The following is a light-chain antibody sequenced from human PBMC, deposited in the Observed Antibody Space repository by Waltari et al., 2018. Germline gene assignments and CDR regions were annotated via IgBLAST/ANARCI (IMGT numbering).Light chain of an antibody. Sequence: QLVLTQSPSASASLGASVKLTCTLSSGHSTYAIAWHQQQPEKGPRYLMKLNTDGSHNEGDGIPDRFSGSSSGAERYLTISSLQSEDETDYYCQTWDTDSYVIFGGGIKLTVL. CDR2: LNTDGSH. CDR1: SGHSTYA. J-gene: IGLJ2*01. CDR3: QTWDTDSYVI. V-gene: IGLV4-69*01.